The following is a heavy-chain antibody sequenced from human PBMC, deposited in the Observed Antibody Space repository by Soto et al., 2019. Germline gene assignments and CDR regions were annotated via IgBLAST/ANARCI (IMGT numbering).Heavy chain of an antibody. CDR1: GGTFSSYA. CDR3: ASNERVEYDYVWGSYRYNWFDP. V-gene: IGHV1-69*13. CDR2: IIPIFGTA. J-gene: IGHJ5*02. D-gene: IGHD3-16*02. Sequence: SVKVSCKASGGTFSSYAISWVRQAPGQGLEWMGGIIPIFGTANYAQKFQGRVTITADESTSTAYMELSSLRSEDTAVYYCASNERVEYDYVWGSYRYNWFDPWGQGTLVTVSS.